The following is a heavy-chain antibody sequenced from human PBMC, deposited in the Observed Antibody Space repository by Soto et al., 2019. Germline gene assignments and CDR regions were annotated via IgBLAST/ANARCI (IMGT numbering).Heavy chain of an antibody. D-gene: IGHD3-9*01. CDR2: ISGSGGST. CDR1: GFTFSSYA. J-gene: IGHJ4*02. CDR3: AKDDYDILTGYYRY. V-gene: IGHV3-23*01. Sequence: EVQLLESGGGLVQPGGSLRLSCAASGFTFSSYAMSWVRQAPGKGLEWVSAISGSGGSTYYADSVKGRFTISRDNSKNALYLQMNSLRAEDTAVYYCAKDDYDILTGYYRYWGQGTLVIVSS.